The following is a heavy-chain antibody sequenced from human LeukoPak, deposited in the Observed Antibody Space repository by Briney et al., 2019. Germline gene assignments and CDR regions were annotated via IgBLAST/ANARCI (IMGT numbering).Heavy chain of an antibody. CDR3: ARDTPYYDSSGYYLEYFQH. D-gene: IGHD3-22*01. Sequence: GGSLRLSCTASGFTFSNYAMTWVRQAPGKGLEWVSGISGIGGSTYYADSVKGRFTISRDNAKNSLYLQMNSLRAEDTAVHYCARDTPYYDSSGYYLEYFQHWGQGTLVTVSS. CDR2: ISGIGGST. CDR1: GFTFSNYA. J-gene: IGHJ1*01. V-gene: IGHV3-23*01.